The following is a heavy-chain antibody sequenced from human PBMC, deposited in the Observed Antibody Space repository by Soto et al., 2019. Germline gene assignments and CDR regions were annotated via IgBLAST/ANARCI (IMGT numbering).Heavy chain of an antibody. D-gene: IGHD1-7*01. V-gene: IGHV4-30-4*01. Sequence: LSLTCTVSGGSISSGDYYWSWIRQPPGKGLEWIGYIYYSGSTYYNPSLKSRVTISVDTSKNQFSLKLSSVTAADTAVYYCARAGTNMATGGMDVWGQGTTVTVSS. CDR1: GGSISSGDYY. CDR3: ARAGTNMATGGMDV. J-gene: IGHJ6*02. CDR2: IYYSGST.